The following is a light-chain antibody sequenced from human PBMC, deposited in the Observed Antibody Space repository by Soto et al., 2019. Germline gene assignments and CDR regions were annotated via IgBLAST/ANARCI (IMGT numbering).Light chain of an antibody. CDR2: DVS. J-gene: IGLJ1*01. CDR1: NSDVGTYNY. Sequence: QSVLTQPASVSGSPGQSITISCTGTNSDVGTYNYVSWYQQHPGKAPKLMNYDVSIRPSGVSDRFSGSKSGNTASLTISGLRAEDEADYYCNSYTGRSARYVFGTGTKVTVL. V-gene: IGLV2-14*03. CDR3: NSYTGRSARYV.